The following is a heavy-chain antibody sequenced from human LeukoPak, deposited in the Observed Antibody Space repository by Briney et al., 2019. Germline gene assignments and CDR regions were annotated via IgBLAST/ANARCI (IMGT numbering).Heavy chain of an antibody. CDR2: IRYDERNK. CDR1: GFTFSGYG. D-gene: IGHD3-22*01. CDR3: ARDPRLFEIVVVTTYYFDY. V-gene: IGHV3-30*02. Sequence: PGGSLRLSCAASGFTFSGYGMHWVRQAPGKGLEWVTFIRYDERNKYYADSLKGRFTISRDNSKNTLYLQMNSLRADDTAVYYCARDPRLFEIVVVTTYYFDYWGQGTLVTVSS. J-gene: IGHJ4*02.